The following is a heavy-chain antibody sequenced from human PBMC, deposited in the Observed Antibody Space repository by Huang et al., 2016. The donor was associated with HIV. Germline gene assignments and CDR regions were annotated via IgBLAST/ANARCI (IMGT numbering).Heavy chain of an antibody. V-gene: IGHV3-30*18. D-gene: IGHD4-17*01. CDR2: ISNDGNRK. CDR3: AKPSGDYEFFDF. Sequence: QVHLEESGGGVVQPGRPLSLSCTASGFMFSTFGIDWVRQAPGKRVEWVAGISNDGNRKYYVDSVKGRFTISRDNSKNIVYLQMNSLRPEDTAVYYCAKPSGDYEFFDFWGQGTVVTVSS. CDR1: GFMFSTFG. J-gene: IGHJ4*02.